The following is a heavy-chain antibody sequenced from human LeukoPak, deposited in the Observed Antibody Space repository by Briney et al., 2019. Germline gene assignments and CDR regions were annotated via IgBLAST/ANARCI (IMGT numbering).Heavy chain of an antibody. Sequence: PSETLSLTCTVSGGSISSYYWSWIRQPAGKGLEWIGEINHSGSTNYNPSLKSRVTISVDTSKNQFSLKLSSVTAADTAVYYCASLRSRIAAAGGDYWGQGTLVTVSS. V-gene: IGHV4-34*01. CDR3: ASLRSRIAAAGGDY. CDR2: INHSGST. J-gene: IGHJ4*02. D-gene: IGHD6-13*01. CDR1: GGSISSYY.